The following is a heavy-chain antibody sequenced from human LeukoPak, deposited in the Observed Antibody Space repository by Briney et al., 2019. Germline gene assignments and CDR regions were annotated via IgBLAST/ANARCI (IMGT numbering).Heavy chain of an antibody. D-gene: IGHD4-17*01. V-gene: IGHV1-69*04. CDR2: IIPILGIA. Sequence: SVKVSCKASGGTFSSYAISWVRQAPGQGLGWTGRIIPILGIANYAQKFQGRVTITADKSTSTAYMELSSLRSEDTAVYYCARWDYGDYFFGYWGQGTLVTVSS. J-gene: IGHJ4*02. CDR3: ARWDYGDYFFGY. CDR1: GGTFSSYA.